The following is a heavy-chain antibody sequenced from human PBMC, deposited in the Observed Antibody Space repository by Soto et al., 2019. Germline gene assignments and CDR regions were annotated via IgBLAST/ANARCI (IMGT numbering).Heavy chain of an antibody. CDR3: ARVGGGDYCGSGSYYNNWFDP. Sequence: SETLSLTCAVSGYSISSGYYWGWIRQPPGKGLEWIGSIYHSGSTYYNPSLKSRVTISVDTSKNQFSLKLSSVTAADTAVYYCARVGGGDYCGSGSYYNNWFDPWGQGTLVTVSS. CDR2: IYHSGST. V-gene: IGHV4-38-2*01. D-gene: IGHD3-10*01. J-gene: IGHJ5*02. CDR1: GYSISSGYY.